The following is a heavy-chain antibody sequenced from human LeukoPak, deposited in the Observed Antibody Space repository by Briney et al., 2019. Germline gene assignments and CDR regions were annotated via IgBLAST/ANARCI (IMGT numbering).Heavy chain of an antibody. J-gene: IGHJ5*02. Sequence: GGSLRLSCAASGFTFSDYYMSWIRQAPGKGLEWVSYISSSGSTIYYADSVKGRFTISRDNAKNSLYLQMNSLRAEDTSVCYCARSRDYYDSSGYYSTSAYNWFDPWGQGTLVTVSS. CDR1: GFTFSDYY. CDR2: ISSSGSTI. D-gene: IGHD3-22*01. V-gene: IGHV3-11*01. CDR3: ARSRDYYDSSGYYSTSAYNWFDP.